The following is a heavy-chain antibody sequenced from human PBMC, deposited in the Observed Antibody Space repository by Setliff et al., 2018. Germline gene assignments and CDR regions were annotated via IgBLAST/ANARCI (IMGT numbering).Heavy chain of an antibody. Sequence: SETLSLTCTVSGGSISNNTYYWGWIRQPPGKGLEWIGSISHSGSTYYNPSLRSRVTISLDTSKNQFSPKLTSVTAADTAVYYCAGGRRYDYGWDFDYWGQGTLVTVS. J-gene: IGHJ4*02. V-gene: IGHV4-39*07. CDR1: GGSISNNTYY. CDR3: AGGRRYDYGWDFDY. D-gene: IGHD4-17*01. CDR2: ISHSGST.